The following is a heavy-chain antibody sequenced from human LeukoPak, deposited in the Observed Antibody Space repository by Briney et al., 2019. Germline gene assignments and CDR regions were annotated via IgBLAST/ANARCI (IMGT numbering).Heavy chain of an antibody. CDR2: MHYSGST. J-gene: IGHJ4*02. D-gene: IGHD2-2*01. CDR3: ARLSAHCSSSCCYFDC. Sequence: SETLSLTCTVSGGSISSADYYWGWIRQPRGKGLEWIGSMHYSGSTYYNSSLKRRITISEDTSKNQFSMKLNSVTAADTAVYSCARLSAHCSSSCCYFDCWGQGTLVTVSS. CDR1: GGSISSADYY. V-gene: IGHV4-39*01.